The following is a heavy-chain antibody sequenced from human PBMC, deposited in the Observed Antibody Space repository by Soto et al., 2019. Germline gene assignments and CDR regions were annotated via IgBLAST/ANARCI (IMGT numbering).Heavy chain of an antibody. V-gene: IGHV4-30-4*01. CDR3: ASRRQKVALVDY. Sequence: SETLSLTCNVSGGYIGSGYHYWSWILHSPGKGLEWIGHIYYGGTTYYNPSLKSRLTISLDASKNQFSMKLSSVTAADTAIYYSASRRQKVALVDYWGQGTLVTVSS. J-gene: IGHJ4*02. CDR2: IYYGGTT. D-gene: IGHD5-12*01. CDR1: GGYIGSGYHY.